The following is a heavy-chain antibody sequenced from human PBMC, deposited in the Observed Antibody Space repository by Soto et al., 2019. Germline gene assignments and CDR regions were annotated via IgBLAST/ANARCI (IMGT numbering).Heavy chain of an antibody. D-gene: IGHD6-13*01. CDR2: ISSSSSYI. J-gene: IGHJ4*02. CDR3: ARGGTYSSSHHY. CDR1: GFTFSSYS. V-gene: IGHV3-21*01. Sequence: EVQLVESGGGLVKPGGSLRLSCAASGFTFSSYSMNWVRQAPGKGLEWVSSISSSSSYIYYADSVKGRFTISRDNAKNSLYLQMTSLRAEDTAVYYCARGGTYSSSHHYWGQGTLVTVSS.